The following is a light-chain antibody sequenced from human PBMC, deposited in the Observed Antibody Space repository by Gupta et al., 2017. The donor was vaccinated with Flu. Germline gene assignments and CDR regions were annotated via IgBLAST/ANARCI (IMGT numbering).Light chain of an antibody. CDR3: CSYAGNYILFV. CDR1: SSDVGCYEL. Sequence: QSALTQPRSVSGSPGQPVTISCTGTSSDVGCYELVSWYQQHPGKAPKLMISDVTKRPSGVPVRFSGSKSGNTASLTISVLQAEDEADYFCCSYAGNYILFVFGSGTKVTVL. CDR2: DVT. J-gene: IGLJ1*01. V-gene: IGLV2-11*01.